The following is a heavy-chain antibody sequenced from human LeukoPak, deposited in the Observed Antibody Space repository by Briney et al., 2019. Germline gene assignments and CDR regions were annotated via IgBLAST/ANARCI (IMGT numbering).Heavy chain of an antibody. CDR3: ARVSKPHSSSWYAFGYFQH. J-gene: IGHJ1*01. V-gene: IGHV4-4*07. CDR1: GGSISSYY. D-gene: IGHD6-13*01. CDR2: IYTSGST. Sequence: NPSETLSLTCTVSGGSISSYYWSWIRQPAGKGLEWIGRIYTSGSTNYNPSLKSRVTISVDTSKNQFSLKLSSVTAADTAVYYCARVSKPHSSSWYAFGYFQHWGQGTLVTVSS.